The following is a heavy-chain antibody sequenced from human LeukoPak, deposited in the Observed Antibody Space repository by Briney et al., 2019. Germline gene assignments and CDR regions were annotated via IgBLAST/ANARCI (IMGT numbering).Heavy chain of an antibody. J-gene: IGHJ6*03. CDR3: ARGYYGSGSYSGRKDYYYMDV. Sequence: SETLSLTCTVSGGSISSYYWSWIRQPPGKVQEWIGYIYYSGSTNYNPSLKSRVTISVDTSKNQFSLKLSSVTAADTAVYYCARGYYGSGSYSGRKDYYYMDVWGKGTTVTISS. CDR1: GGSISSYY. V-gene: IGHV4-59*01. D-gene: IGHD3-10*01. CDR2: IYYSGST.